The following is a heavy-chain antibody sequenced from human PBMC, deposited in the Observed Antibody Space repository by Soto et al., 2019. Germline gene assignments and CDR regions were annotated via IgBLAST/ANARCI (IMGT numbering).Heavy chain of an antibody. CDR2: MYYTGST. Sequence: ASETLSLTCSVSGGSIRSSSHYWAWIRQPPGKGLEWVAYMYYTGSTYYNPSLKSRVTISVDTSKNQFSLKLSSVTAADTAVYFCARLAYTSSWYNWFDSWGQGALVNVSS. D-gene: IGHD3-16*01. J-gene: IGHJ5*01. CDR1: GGSIRSSSHY. CDR3: ARLAYTSSWYNWFDS. V-gene: IGHV4-39*01.